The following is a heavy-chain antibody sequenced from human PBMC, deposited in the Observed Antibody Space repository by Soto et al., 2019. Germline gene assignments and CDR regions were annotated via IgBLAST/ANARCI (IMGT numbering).Heavy chain of an antibody. CDR1: CYTFTSDG. D-gene: IGHD2-2*01. Sequence: SGKGSCKAACYTFTSDGISWVRQAPGQGLEWMGWISAYNGNTNYAQKLQGRVTMTTDTSTSTAYMELRSLRSDDTAVYYCARVVVVPAADYYYYGMDVWGQGTTVTVSS. V-gene: IGHV1-18*04. CDR2: ISAYNGNT. J-gene: IGHJ6*02. CDR3: ARVVVVPAADYYYYGMDV.